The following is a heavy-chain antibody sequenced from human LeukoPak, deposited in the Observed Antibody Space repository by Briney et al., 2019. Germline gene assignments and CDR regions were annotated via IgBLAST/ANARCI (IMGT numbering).Heavy chain of an antibody. CDR3: ARVVGAARLGN. J-gene: IGHJ4*02. D-gene: IGHD6-6*01. CDR1: GYTFTGYY. V-gene: IGHV1-18*04. CDR2: ISAYNGNT. Sequence: ASVKVSCKASGYTFTGYYMHWVRQAPGQGLEWMGWISAYNGNTNYAQKLQGRVTMTTDTSTSTAYMELRSLRSDDTAVYYCARVVGAARLGNWGQGTLVTVSS.